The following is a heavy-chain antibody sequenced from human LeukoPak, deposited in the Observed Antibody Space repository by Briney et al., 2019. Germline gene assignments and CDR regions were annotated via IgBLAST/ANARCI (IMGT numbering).Heavy chain of an antibody. CDR1: GNSFTSYW. CDR2: IDPSDSYT. D-gene: IGHD3-10*01. J-gene: IGHJ5*02. Sequence: GESLKISCKGSGNSFTSYWISWVRQMPGKGLEWMGRIDPSDSYTNYSPSFQGHVTISADKSISTAYLQWSSLKASDTAMYYCARHPGPATVRFGAWGQGTLVTVSS. V-gene: IGHV5-10-1*01. CDR3: ARHPGPATVRFGA.